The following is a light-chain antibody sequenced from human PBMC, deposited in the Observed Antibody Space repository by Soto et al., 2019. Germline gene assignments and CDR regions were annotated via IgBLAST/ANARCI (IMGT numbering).Light chain of an antibody. CDR3: QHRSDWPLT. J-gene: IGKJ4*01. V-gene: IGKV3-11*01. CDR1: QSVDNY. Sequence: EIVLTQSPATQSLSPGERATLACRASQSVDNYLGWYRQKPGQAPRLLIYDASKRATGIPARFSGSGSGTDFTLTISSLEPEDFAVYYCQHRSDWPLTFGGGTKVEIK. CDR2: DAS.